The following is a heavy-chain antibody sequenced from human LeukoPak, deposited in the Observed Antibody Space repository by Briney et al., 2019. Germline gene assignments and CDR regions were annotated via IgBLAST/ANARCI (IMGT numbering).Heavy chain of an antibody. CDR3: VKGDTAMVRNWFDP. J-gene: IGHJ5*02. Sequence: GGSLRLSCSASGFTFSSYAMHWVRQAPGKGLEYVSVISSNGGSTYYADSVKGRFTISRDNSKNTLYLQMSSLRAEDTAVYYCVKGDTAMVRNWFDPWGQGTLVTVSS. V-gene: IGHV3-64D*06. CDR1: GFTFSSYA. D-gene: IGHD5-18*01. CDR2: ISSNGGST.